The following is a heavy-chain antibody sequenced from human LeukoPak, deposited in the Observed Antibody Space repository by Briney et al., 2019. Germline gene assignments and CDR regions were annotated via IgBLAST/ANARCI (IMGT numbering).Heavy chain of an antibody. D-gene: IGHD1-14*01. J-gene: IGHJ4*02. CDR3: ARHAAVTTQPLYYFDY. CDR1: GGSFSGYY. V-gene: IGHV4-34*01. Sequence: KPSETLSLTCAVYGGSFSGYYWSWIRQPPGKGLEWIGEINHSGSTNYNPSLKSRVTISVNTSKNQFSLKLSSVTAADTAVYYCARHAAVTTQPLYYFDYWGQGTLVTVSS. CDR2: INHSGST.